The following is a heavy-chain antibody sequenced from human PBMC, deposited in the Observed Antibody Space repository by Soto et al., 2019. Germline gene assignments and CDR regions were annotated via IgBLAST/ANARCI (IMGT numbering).Heavy chain of an antibody. CDR2: FDPEGGGT. CDR1: GYTLTELS. V-gene: IGHV1-24*01. Sequence: ASVKVSCTVSGYTLTELSMHWVRQAPGKGLEWMGGFDPEGGGTIYAQKFQGRVTMTRDTSTSTVYMELSSLRSEDTAVYYCAREAARLPNYYYYYYMDVWGKGTTVTVSS. J-gene: IGHJ6*03. CDR3: AREAARLPNYYYYYYMDV. D-gene: IGHD6-6*01.